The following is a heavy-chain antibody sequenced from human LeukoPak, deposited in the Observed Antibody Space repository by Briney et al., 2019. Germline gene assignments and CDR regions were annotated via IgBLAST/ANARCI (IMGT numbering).Heavy chain of an antibody. CDR2: ISGSGGST. CDR1: RFTFSSYA. D-gene: IGHD6-13*01. Sequence: HPGGSLRLSCAACRFTFSSYAMSWVRQAPGKGLGWVSAISGSGGSTYYADSVNGRFTISRDNSKNTLYLQMNSLRAEDTAVYYCAKDAIAAAGTGLIDYFDYWGQRTLVTVSS. J-gene: IGHJ4*02. V-gene: IGHV3-23*01. CDR3: AKDAIAAAGTGLIDYFDY.